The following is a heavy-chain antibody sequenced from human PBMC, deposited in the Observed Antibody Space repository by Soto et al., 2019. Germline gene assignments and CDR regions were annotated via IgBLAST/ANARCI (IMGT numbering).Heavy chain of an antibody. CDR2: MSDDGSKK. J-gene: IGHJ4*02. CDR3: AKELRETGGDYFDG. V-gene: IGHV3-30*18. Sequence: QVQLVESGGGVVQPGRSLRLSCAASGFSFSKYGMHWVRQAPGKGLEWVAEMSDDGSKKYYGDSVKGRFTISRDNSKNTLYLLMDSLRPEDTAMYYWAKELRETGGDYFDGWGQGTLVTVSS. CDR1: GFSFSKYG. D-gene: IGHD3-16*01.